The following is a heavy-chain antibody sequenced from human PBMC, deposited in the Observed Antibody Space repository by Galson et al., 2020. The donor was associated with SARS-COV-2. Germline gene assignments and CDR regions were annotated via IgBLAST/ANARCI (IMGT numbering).Heavy chain of an antibody. D-gene: IGHD3-10*01. V-gene: IGHV3-7*01. J-gene: IGHJ6*02. CDR1: GFTFSSYW. CDR3: AREGYGSGSAPYYYYGMDV. CDR2: IKQDGSEK. Sequence: GGSLRLSCAASGFTFSSYWMSWVRQAPGKGLEWVANIKQDGSEKYYVDSVQGRFTISRDNAKNSLYLQMNSLRAEDTAVYYCAREGYGSGSAPYYYYGMDVWGQGTTVTVSS.